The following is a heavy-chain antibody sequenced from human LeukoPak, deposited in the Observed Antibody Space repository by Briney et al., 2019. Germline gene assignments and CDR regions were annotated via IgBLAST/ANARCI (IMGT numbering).Heavy chain of an antibody. CDR3: ARQGGYYRTHLDY. CDR2: ISASSISI. CDR1: GFTFSDYY. V-gene: IGHV3-11*04. J-gene: IGHJ4*02. D-gene: IGHD3-22*01. Sequence: GGSLRLSCAASGFTFSDYYMSWCRQAPGKGVEWLTYISASSISINYADSVKGRFTISRDTAKNSLYLQMNGLSADDTAVYYCARQGGYYRTHLDYWGQGTLVTVSS.